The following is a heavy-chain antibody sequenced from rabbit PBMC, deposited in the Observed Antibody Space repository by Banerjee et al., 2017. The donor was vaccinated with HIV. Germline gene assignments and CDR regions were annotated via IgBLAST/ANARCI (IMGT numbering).Heavy chain of an antibody. D-gene: IGHD6-1*01. CDR3: ARRDYASYGRYGL. V-gene: IGHV1S40*01. J-gene: IGHJ4*01. Sequence: AKGRFTISKTSSTTVTLQMTSLTAADTATYFCARRDYASYGRYGLWGPGTLVTVS.